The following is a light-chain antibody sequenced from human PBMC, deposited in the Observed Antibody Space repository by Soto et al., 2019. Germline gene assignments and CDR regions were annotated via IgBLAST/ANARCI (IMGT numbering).Light chain of an antibody. CDR2: GNS. V-gene: IGLV1-40*01. J-gene: IGLJ2*01. CDR1: SSNIGAGYD. Sequence: QSVLTQPPSVSGAPGQRVTISCTGSSSNIGAGYDVHWYQQLPGTAPKLLIYGNSNRPSGVPDRFSGSKSGTSASLAITGLQAEDEADYYCQVWDSSSAHVVFGGGTKLTVL. CDR3: QVWDSSSAHVV.